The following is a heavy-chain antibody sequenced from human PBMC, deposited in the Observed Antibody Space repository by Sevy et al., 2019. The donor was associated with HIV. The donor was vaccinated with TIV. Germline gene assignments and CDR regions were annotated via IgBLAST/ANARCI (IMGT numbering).Heavy chain of an antibody. V-gene: IGHV4-31*03. CDR2: ISYSGGT. J-gene: IGHJ6*02. CDR1: GGSISSGGDY. CDR3: VRDRATVVDGEVFYYYGMDV. Sequence: SETLSLTCTVSGGSISSGGDYWTWIRQHPGKGLEWIGYISYSGGTYYNPSLKSRLTISVDTSKSQFSLKLSSVTAADTAVYYCVRDRATVVDGEVFYYYGMDVWGPGTTVTVSS. D-gene: IGHD4-17*01.